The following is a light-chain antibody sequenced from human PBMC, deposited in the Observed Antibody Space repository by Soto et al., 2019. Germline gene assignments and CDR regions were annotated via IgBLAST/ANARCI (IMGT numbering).Light chain of an antibody. CDR1: SSDVGDYNY. CDR2: EVS. J-gene: IGLJ3*02. Sequence: QSALTQPASVSGSPGQSITISCTGTSSDVGDYNYVSWYQQQPGKAPQLMIYEVSNRPSGVSNRFSGYKSGNTASLTISGLQAEDEADYYCRSYTSSNPWVFGGGTKLTVL. CDR3: RSYTSSNPWV. V-gene: IGLV2-14*01.